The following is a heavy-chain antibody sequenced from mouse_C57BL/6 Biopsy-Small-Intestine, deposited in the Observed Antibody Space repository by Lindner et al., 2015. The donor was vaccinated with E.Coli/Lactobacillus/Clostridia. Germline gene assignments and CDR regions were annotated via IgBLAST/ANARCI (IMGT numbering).Heavy chain of an antibody. D-gene: IGHD2-4*01. Sequence: VQLQESGAELARPGASVKMSCKASGYTFTSYTMHWVKQRPGQGLEWIGYINPSSGYTKYNQKFKDKATLTADKSSSTAYMQLSSLTSEDSAVYYCARENMGLRQDYWGQGTTLTVSS. CDR1: GYTFTSYT. CDR3: ARENMGLRQDY. J-gene: IGHJ2*01. CDR2: INPSSGYT. V-gene: IGHV1-4*01.